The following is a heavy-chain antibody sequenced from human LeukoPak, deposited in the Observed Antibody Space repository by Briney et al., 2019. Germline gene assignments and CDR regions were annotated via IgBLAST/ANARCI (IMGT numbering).Heavy chain of an antibody. V-gene: IGHV4-39*01. CDR3: ARLDYYGSGSIDY. Sequence: SETLSLTCTVSGGSISSSSYYWGWLRQPPGKGLEWIGSIYYSGSTYYNPSHKSRVTISVDKYKKQFSLKLSSVTAADTAVYYCARLDYYGSGSIDYWGQGTLVTVSS. J-gene: IGHJ4*02. CDR1: GGSISSSSYY. D-gene: IGHD3-10*01. CDR2: IYYSGST.